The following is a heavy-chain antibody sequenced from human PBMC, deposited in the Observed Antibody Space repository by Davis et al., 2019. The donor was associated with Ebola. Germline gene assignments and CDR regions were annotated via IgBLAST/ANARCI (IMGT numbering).Heavy chain of an antibody. CDR2: IYPDDSDT. J-gene: IGHJ4*02. CDR1: GYSFTSYW. D-gene: IGHD3-3*01. CDR3: ARGTRITIFGVISPDY. Sequence: GESLKISCKGSGYSFTSYWIGCVRQMPGKGLEWMGIIYPDDSDTRYSPSFQGQVTISADKSISTAYLQWSSLKASDTAMYYCARGTRITIFGVISPDYWGQGTLVTVSS. V-gene: IGHV5-51*01.